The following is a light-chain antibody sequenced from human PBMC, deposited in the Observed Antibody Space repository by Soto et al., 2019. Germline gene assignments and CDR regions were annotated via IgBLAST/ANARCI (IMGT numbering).Light chain of an antibody. Sequence: QSVLTQPPSVSGAPGQRVTISCTGSGSNIGAGYDVHWYQQLPGTAPKLLIYGNTNRPSGVPDRFSGSKSGTSASLVITGLQAEDGADFYCQSYDSCLSGFVFGTGTKVPVL. V-gene: IGLV1-40*01. J-gene: IGLJ1*01. CDR3: QSYDSCLSGFV. CDR2: GNT. CDR1: GSNIGAGYD.